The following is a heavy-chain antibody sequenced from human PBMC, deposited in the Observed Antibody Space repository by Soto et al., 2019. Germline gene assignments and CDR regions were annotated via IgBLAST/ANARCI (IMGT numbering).Heavy chain of an antibody. J-gene: IGHJ4*02. CDR3: ARNRARTTPFDY. Sequence: QVQLVQSGAEVKKPGASVKVSCKASGNTFTSYYMHWVRQAPGQGLEWMGIINPSGGSTSYAQKFQGRVTMTRDTSTSTVYMELSSLRSEDTAVYYCARNRARTTPFDYWGQGTLVTVSS. D-gene: IGHD1-1*01. CDR1: GNTFTSYY. CDR2: INPSGGST. V-gene: IGHV1-46*03.